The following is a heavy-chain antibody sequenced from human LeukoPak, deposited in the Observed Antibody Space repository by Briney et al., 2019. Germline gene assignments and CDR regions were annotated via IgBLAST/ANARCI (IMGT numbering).Heavy chain of an antibody. D-gene: IGHD6-13*01. CDR1: GFTFSNAW. CDR2: ISGSGGST. CDR3: AKPFIAAAGTDAFDI. J-gene: IGHJ3*02. Sequence: GGSLRLSCAASGFTFSNAWMSWVRQAPGKGLEWVSAISGSGGSTYYADSVKGRFTISRDNSKNTLYLQMNSLRAEDTAVYYCAKPFIAAAGTDAFDIWGQGTMVTVSS. V-gene: IGHV3-23*01.